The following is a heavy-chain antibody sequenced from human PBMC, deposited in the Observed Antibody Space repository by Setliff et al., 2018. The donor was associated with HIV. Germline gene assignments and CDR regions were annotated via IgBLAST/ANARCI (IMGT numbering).Heavy chain of an antibody. CDR1: GFSFSSYW. CDR2: IGSSGTPI. CDR3: ARVRSPFYFDY. J-gene: IGHJ4*02. V-gene: IGHV3-48*04. Sequence: GSLRLSCIGSGFSFSSYWMSWVRQAPGKGLEWLSYIGSSGTPIYYADSVKGRFTISRDNAKNSLNLQMNSLRAEDTAVYYCARVRSPFYFDYWGQGTLVTVSS.